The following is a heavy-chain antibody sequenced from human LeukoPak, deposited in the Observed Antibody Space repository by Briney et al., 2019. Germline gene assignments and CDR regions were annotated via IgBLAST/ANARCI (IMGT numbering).Heavy chain of an antibody. CDR3: AREVVIVPDYYYYGMDV. J-gene: IGHJ6*02. V-gene: IGHV3-33*01. CDR2: IWYDGSNK. CDR1: GFTFSSYG. D-gene: IGHD2/OR15-2a*01. Sequence: PGGSLRLSCAASGFTFSSYGMHWVRQAPGKGLEWVAVIWYDGSNKYYADSVKGRFTISRDNSKNTLYLQTNSLRAEDTAVYYCAREVVIVPDYYYYGMDVWGQGTTVTVSS.